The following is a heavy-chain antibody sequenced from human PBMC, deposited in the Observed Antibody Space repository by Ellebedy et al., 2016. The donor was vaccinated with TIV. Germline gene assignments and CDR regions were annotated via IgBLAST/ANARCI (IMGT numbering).Heavy chain of an antibody. D-gene: IGHD2-2*01. CDR1: GFTVSSNY. Sequence: GGSLRLXXAASGFTVSSNYMSWVRQAPGKGLEWVSVIYSGGSTYYADSVKGRFTISRDNAKNSLYLQMNSLRADDTAVYYCARGGFCSGTSCYLFDFWGQGALVTVSS. J-gene: IGHJ4*02. V-gene: IGHV3-53*01. CDR3: ARGGFCSGTSCYLFDF. CDR2: IYSGGST.